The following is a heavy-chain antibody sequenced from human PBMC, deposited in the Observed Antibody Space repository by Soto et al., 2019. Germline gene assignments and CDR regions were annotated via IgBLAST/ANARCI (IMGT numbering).Heavy chain of an antibody. CDR2: IFYTGTT. J-gene: IGHJ4*02. Sequence: SETLSLTCSVSGGSLSYNSYYWGWIRQPPGKGLEWVGGIFYTGTTHYNPSLKDRLSISVDTSKNSFSLNPTSVTAADTAVYFCARLVVVAPVANVWGQGALVTVSS. CDR3: ARLVVVAPVANV. D-gene: IGHD2-15*01. V-gene: IGHV4-39*01. CDR1: GGSLSYNSYY.